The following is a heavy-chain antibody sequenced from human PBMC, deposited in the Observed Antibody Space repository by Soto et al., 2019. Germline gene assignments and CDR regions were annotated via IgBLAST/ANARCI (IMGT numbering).Heavy chain of an antibody. CDR3: VKRSGQSHDWGTFDI. CDR2: LGGSGDST. D-gene: IGHD3-9*01. V-gene: IGHV3-23*01. CDR1: GFTFRSYA. Sequence: EVQLLESGGGLVQPGGSLRVSCAASGFTFRSYAMCWVRQAPRKGLEWLSCLGGSGDSTYYADSVQGRFTISRDNSKNTVDLQMNSLRAEDTAVYYCVKRSGQSHDWGTFDIWGQGATVTVSS. J-gene: IGHJ3*02.